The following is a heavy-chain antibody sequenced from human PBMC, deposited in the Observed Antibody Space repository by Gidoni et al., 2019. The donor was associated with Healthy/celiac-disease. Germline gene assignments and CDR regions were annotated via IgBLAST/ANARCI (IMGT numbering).Heavy chain of an antibody. CDR2: IIPIFGTA. V-gene: IGHV1-69*01. Sequence: QVQLVQSGAEVKKPGSSVKVSCKASGGPFSSYAISWVRQAPGQGLEWMGVIIPIFGTANYAQKYQGRVTITADESTSTAYMELSSLRSEDTAVYYCARPTPYSSSSGYYYYGMDVWGQGTTVTVSS. CDR3: ARPTPYSSSSGYYYYGMDV. J-gene: IGHJ6*02. D-gene: IGHD6-6*01. CDR1: GGPFSSYA.